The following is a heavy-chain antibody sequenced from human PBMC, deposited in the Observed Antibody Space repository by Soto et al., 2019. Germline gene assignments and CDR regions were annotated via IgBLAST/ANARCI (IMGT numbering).Heavy chain of an antibody. CDR3: ARHLRGYSYGWKAYYYYGMDA. CDR2: IYPGDSDT. V-gene: IGHV5-51*01. Sequence: GESLKISCKGSGYSFTSYWIGWVRQMPGKGLEWMGIIYPGDSDTRYSPSFQGQVTISADKSISTAYLQWSSLKASDTAMYYCARHLRGYSYGWKAYYYYGMDAWGQGTTVTVSS. D-gene: IGHD5-18*01. CDR1: GYSFTSYW. J-gene: IGHJ6*02.